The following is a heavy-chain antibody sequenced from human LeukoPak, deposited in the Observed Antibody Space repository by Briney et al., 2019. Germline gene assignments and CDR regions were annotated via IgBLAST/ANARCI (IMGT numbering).Heavy chain of an antibody. D-gene: IGHD3-9*01. CDR1: GFTFSSYW. CDR2: IKQDGSEK. J-gene: IGHJ4*02. Sequence: GGSLRLSCAASGFTFSSYWVSWVRQAPGKGLEWAANIKQDGSEKYYVDSVKGRFTISRDNAKNSLYLQMNSLRAEDTAVYYCARQLLRYFDWLPYFDYWGQGTLVTVSS. CDR3: ARQLLRYFDWLPYFDY. V-gene: IGHV3-7*03.